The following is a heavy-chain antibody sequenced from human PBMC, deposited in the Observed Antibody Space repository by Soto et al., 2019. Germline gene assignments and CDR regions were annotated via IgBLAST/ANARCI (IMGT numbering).Heavy chain of an antibody. D-gene: IGHD3-16*01. CDR1: GYTFNTYS. Sequence: ASVKVSCKASGYTFNTYSMHWVRQAPGQGPEWMGIINPSCGSTNYAQNFQGRVTMTSDTSTSTAYMELSSLRSEDTAVYYCAGGYDFGPYYYNMDVWGQGTTVTVSS. CDR3: AGGYDFGPYYYNMDV. CDR2: INPSCGST. J-gene: IGHJ6*02. V-gene: IGHV1-46*02.